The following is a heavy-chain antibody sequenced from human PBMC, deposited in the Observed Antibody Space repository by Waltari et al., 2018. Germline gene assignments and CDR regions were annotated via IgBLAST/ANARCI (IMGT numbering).Heavy chain of an antibody. V-gene: IGHV4-61*02. J-gene: IGHJ6*02. CDR1: GGSISSGSYY. CDR2: IYTSGST. CDR3: ARDGYSSGWYSLYYYYGMDV. Sequence: QVQLQESDPGLVKPSQTLSLTCTVSGGSISSGSYYWSWIRQPAGQGLEWIGRIYTSGSTNYNPTLKRRVTISVDTSKNQFSLKLSSVTAADTAVYYCARDGYSSGWYSLYYYYGMDVWGQGTTVTVSS. D-gene: IGHD6-19*01.